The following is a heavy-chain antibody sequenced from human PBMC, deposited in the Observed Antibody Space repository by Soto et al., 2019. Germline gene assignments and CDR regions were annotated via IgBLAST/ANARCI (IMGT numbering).Heavy chain of an antibody. Sequence: QVQLVESGGGVVQPGRSLRLSCAASEFTFSGYAMHWVRQAPGKGLEWVAMISYAGSKKYYADSVKGRFTISRDNSKNTLYLQVNSLRAEDTAVYYCARGTTPPWTDYIYYGMDVWGQGTTVTVSS. CDR1: EFTFSGYA. V-gene: IGHV3-30-3*01. CDR2: ISYAGSKK. CDR3: ARGTTPPWTDYIYYGMDV. J-gene: IGHJ6*02. D-gene: IGHD1-1*01.